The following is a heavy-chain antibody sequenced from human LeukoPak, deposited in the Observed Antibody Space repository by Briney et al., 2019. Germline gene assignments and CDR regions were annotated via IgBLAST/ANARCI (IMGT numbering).Heavy chain of an antibody. CDR1: GFTFTGYY. D-gene: IGHD3-10*01. V-gene: IGHV1-2*02. CDR2: INPNSGGT. Sequence: ASVKVSCKASGFTFTGYYMHWVRQAPGQGLEWMGWINPNSGGTNYAQKFQGRVTMTRDTSISTAYMELSRLRSDDTAVYYCARDHLYGSGTKPFDPWGQGTLVTVSS. J-gene: IGHJ5*02. CDR3: ARDHLYGSGTKPFDP.